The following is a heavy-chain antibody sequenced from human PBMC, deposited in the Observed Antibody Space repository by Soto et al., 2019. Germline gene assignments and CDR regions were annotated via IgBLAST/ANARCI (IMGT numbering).Heavy chain of an antibody. J-gene: IGHJ5*02. CDR2: IYYSGGT. CDR3: ARGKNWFNP. Sequence: QVQLQESGPGLVKPSQTLSLTCTVSGGSISSGGYHWSWIRQHPGKGLEWIGYIYYSGGTYYNPSLKSRVTISVDTSKNQFSLKLSSVTAADTAVYYCARGKNWFNPWGQGTLVTVSS. V-gene: IGHV4-31*03. CDR1: GGSISSGGYH.